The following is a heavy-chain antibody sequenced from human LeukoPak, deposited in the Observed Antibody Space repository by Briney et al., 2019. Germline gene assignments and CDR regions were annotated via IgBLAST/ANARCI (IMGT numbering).Heavy chain of an antibody. J-gene: IGHJ3*02. D-gene: IGHD6-13*01. Sequence: GGSLRLSCAASGFTFSDYYMSWIRQAPGKGLEWVSYISSSGSTIYYADSVKGRFTISRDNAKNSLYLQMNSLRAEDTAVYYCARDMDSSSWNDAFDIWGQGTMVTVSS. CDR1: GFTFSDYY. CDR3: ARDMDSSSWNDAFDI. CDR2: ISSSGSTI. V-gene: IGHV3-11*04.